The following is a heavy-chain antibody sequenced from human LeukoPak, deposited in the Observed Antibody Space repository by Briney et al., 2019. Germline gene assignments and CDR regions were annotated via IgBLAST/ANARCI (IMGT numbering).Heavy chain of an antibody. CDR3: ARDSGFAGTETFDY. D-gene: IGHD3-10*01. V-gene: IGHV3-33*01. CDR2: IWYDGSNK. Sequence: PGRSLRLSCAASGFTFSSYGMHWVRQAPGKGLEWVAVIWYDGSNKYYADSVKGRFTISRDNSKNTLYLQMNSLRAEDTAVYYCARDSGFAGTETFDYWGQGTLVTVSS. J-gene: IGHJ4*02. CDR1: GFTFSSYG.